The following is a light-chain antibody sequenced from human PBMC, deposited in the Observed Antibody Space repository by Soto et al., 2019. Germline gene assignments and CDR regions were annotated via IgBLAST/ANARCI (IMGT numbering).Light chain of an antibody. Sequence: EIVLTQSPGTLSLSPGERATLSCRASQTLSSSFLAWYQQKPGQAPRLLIYGASFRATGLPDRFSGSGSGTDFTLTISRLDPDDFAMYYCLQYENSPPYTFGQGTKLEIK. CDR2: GAS. V-gene: IGKV3-20*01. J-gene: IGKJ2*01. CDR3: LQYENSPPYT. CDR1: QTLSSSF.